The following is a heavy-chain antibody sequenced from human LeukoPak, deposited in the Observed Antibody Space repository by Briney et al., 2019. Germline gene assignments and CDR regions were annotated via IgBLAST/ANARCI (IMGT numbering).Heavy chain of an antibody. J-gene: IGHJ5*02. CDR3: ARRLTQYDCFDP. CDR1: GDSVSSNSVT. D-gene: IGHD2-2*01. V-gene: IGHV6-1*01. Sequence: SQTLSLTCAISGDSVSSNSVTWNWIRQSPSRGLEWLGRTYYRSTWYNDYAVSVRGRITVDPDTSKNQFSLHLNSATPEDTAVYYCARRLTQYDCFDPWGQGILVTVSS. CDR2: TYYRSTWYN.